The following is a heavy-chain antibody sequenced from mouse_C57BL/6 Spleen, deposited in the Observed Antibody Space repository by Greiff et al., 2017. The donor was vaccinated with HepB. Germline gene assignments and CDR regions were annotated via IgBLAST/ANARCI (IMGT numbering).Heavy chain of an antibody. V-gene: IGHV14-3*01. D-gene: IGHD2-5*01. J-gene: IGHJ4*01. CDR1: GFNIKNTY. CDR2: IDPANGNT. CDR3: APYSNYPYYAMDY. Sequence: VQLQQSVAELVRPGASVKLSCTASGFNIKNTYMHWVKQRPEQGLEWIGRIDPANGNTKYAPKFQGKATIIADPSSNTAYLQLSSLTSEDTAIYYCAPYSNYPYYAMDYWGQGTSVTVSS.